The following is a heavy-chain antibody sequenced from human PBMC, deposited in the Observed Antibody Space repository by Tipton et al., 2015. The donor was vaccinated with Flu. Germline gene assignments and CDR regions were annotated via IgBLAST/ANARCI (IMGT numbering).Heavy chain of an antibody. V-gene: IGHV3-33*08. J-gene: IGHJ4*02. CDR3: AREPGEGWLQLSYFDY. CDR2: IWYDGSNK. D-gene: IGHD5-24*01. Sequence: SLRLSCAASGFTFSSYGMHWVRQAPGKGLEWVAVIWYDGSNKYYADSVKGRFTISRDNSKNTLYLQMNSLRAEDTAVYYCAREPGEGWLQLSYFDYWGQGTLVTVSS. CDR1: GFTFSSYG.